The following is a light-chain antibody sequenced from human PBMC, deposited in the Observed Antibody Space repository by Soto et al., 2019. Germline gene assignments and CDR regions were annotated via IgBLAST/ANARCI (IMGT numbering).Light chain of an antibody. V-gene: IGLV1-51*02. CDR1: SSNIGKNY. Sequence: QSVLTQPPSVSAAPGQKVTFSCSGSSSNIGKNYVSWYQQVPGTAPKLLIYEDNKRRSGIPDRFSGSKSGTSATLGITGLQTGDEADYYCGTWDNSLSVFVFGTGTKLTVL. CDR2: EDN. CDR3: GTWDNSLSVFV. J-gene: IGLJ1*01.